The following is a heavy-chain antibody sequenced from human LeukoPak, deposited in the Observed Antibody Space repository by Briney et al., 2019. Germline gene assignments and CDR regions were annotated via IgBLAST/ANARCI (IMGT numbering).Heavy chain of an antibody. Sequence: SETLSLTCTGSDYSISSGYFWTWIRQPPGKGLEWIGSIFHAGSSYYNPSLKSPVAISVDTSKNQFSLELSSVTAADTAVYYCARDLGLTISDNWFDPWGQGTLVTVSS. CDR3: ARDLGLTISDNWFDP. V-gene: IGHV4-38-2*02. J-gene: IGHJ5*02. CDR2: IFHAGSS. CDR1: DYSISSGYF. D-gene: IGHD3-3*01.